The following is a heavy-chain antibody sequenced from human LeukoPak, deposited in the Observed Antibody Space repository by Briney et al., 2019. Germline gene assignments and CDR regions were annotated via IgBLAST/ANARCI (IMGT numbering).Heavy chain of an antibody. CDR3: ARSWSGTVQLDLD. CDR2: IIPILGIA. V-gene: IGHV1-69*04. Sequence: GASVKVSCKASGGTFSSYAISWVRQAPGQGLEWMGRIIPILGIANYAQKFQGRVTITADKSTSTAYMELSSLRSEDTAVYYCARSWSGTVQLDLDWGQGTLATVSS. J-gene: IGHJ4*02. CDR1: GGTFSSYA. D-gene: IGHD1-1*01.